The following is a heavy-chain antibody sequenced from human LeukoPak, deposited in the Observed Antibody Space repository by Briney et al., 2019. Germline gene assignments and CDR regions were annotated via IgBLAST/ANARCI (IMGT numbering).Heavy chain of an antibody. V-gene: IGHV1-18*01. Sequence: ASVKVSCKASGYTFTSYGISWVRQAPGQGLEWMGWISAYNGNTNYAQKLQGRVTMTTDTSTSTAYMELRSLRSDDTAVYYCARDPPEISGNYYTPFDYWGQGTLVTVSS. CDR3: ARDPPEISGNYYTPFDY. CDR1: GYTFTSYG. CDR2: ISAYNGNT. D-gene: IGHD1-26*01. J-gene: IGHJ4*02.